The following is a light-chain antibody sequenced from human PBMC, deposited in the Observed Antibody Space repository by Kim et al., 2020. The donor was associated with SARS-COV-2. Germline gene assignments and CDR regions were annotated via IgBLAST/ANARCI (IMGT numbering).Light chain of an antibody. CDR1: SSDVGGYNY. CDR2: EVD. Sequence: PGQSVTSSCTGTSSDVGGYNYVSWYQQHPGKAPKLIIYEVDKRPSGVPDRFSGSKSGNTASLTVSGLQPDDEADYYCISYAGSNNVFGTGTKVTVL. J-gene: IGLJ1*01. V-gene: IGLV2-8*01. CDR3: ISYAGSNNV.